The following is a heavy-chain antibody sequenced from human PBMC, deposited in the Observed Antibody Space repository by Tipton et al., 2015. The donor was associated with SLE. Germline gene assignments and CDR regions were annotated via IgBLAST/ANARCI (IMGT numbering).Heavy chain of an antibody. CDR1: ANSLSGGYY. V-gene: IGHV4-30-2*01. CDR3: AASVLPTAPDGFDI. Sequence: TLSLTCSVSANSLSGGYYWGWIRQPPGKGLEWIGYIYHSGSTYYNPSLKSRVTISVDRSKNQFSLKLSSVTAADTAVYYCAASVLPTAPDGFDIWGQGTMVTVSS. D-gene: IGHD2-2*01. CDR2: IYHSGST. J-gene: IGHJ3*02.